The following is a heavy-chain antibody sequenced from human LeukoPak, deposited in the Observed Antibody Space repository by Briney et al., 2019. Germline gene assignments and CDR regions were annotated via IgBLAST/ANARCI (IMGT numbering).Heavy chain of an antibody. J-gene: IGHJ6*02. Sequence: GGVLRISLKGSRYSFPPYWNAWVRQSPGKGPEWGRSIDPSDSYTNYSPSFQGHVTISADKYITTAYLQWSSLEASDTAMYYCARLSTVPTMYYFYTLDVWGQGTTVTVSS. V-gene: IGHV5-10-1*01. D-gene: IGHD4-17*01. CDR3: ARLSTVPTMYYFYTLDV. CDR1: RYSFPPYW. CDR2: IDPSDSYT.